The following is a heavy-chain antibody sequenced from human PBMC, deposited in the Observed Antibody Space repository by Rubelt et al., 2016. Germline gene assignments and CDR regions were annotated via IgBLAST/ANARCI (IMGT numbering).Heavy chain of an antibody. J-gene: IGHJ4*02. D-gene: IGHD2-2*01. V-gene: IGHV1-24*01. CDR1: GYTLTELS. CDR2: FDPEDGET. Sequence: QVQLVQSGAEVKKPGASVKVSCKVSGYTLTELSMHWVRQAPGKGLEWMGGFDPEDGETIYAQKFQGRVTMTEDTSTDTAYMGLSGLRSEDTAVYYCATGIVVVQAHVPSRDYWGQGTLVTVSS. CDR3: ATGIVVVQAHVPSRDY.